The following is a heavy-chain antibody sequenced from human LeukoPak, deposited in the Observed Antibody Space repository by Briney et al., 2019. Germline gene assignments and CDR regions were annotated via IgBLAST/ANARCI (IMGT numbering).Heavy chain of an antibody. D-gene: IGHD3-22*01. J-gene: IGHJ4*02. V-gene: IGHV4-59*08. CDR1: GGSISSYY. CDR3: ARHYYDSSGYYEGFDY. Sequence: PSETLSLTCAVSGGSISSYYWSWIRQPPGKGLEWIGYIYYSGSTNYNPSLKSRVTISVDTSKNQFSLKLSSVTAADTAVYYCARHYYDSSGYYEGFDYWGQGTLVTVYS. CDR2: IYYSGST.